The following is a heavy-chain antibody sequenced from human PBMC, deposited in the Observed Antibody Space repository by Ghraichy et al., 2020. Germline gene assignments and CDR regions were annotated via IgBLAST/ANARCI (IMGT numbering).Heavy chain of an antibody. J-gene: IGHJ6*02. CDR1: GFTFSSHG. Sequence: GESLNISCVVSGFTFSSHGINWVRQAPGKGLEWVSYISSTSGSIYYADSVKGRFTISRDNAKNSLYLQMNSLRDEDTAVYYCARDSRDIVATTRHYYYGMDVWGQGTTVTVSS. CDR2: ISSTSGSI. CDR3: ARDSRDIVATTRHYYYGMDV. V-gene: IGHV3-48*02. D-gene: IGHD5-12*01.